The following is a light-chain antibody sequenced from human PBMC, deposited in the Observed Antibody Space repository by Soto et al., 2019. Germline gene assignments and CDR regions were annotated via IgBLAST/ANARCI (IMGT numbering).Light chain of an antibody. Sequence: QSALTQPASVSGSPGQSISISCTGTSSDIGGYNYVSWFQQHPGKAPKVMIYEVSNRPSGVSNRFSGSKSGNTASLIISGLQPEDEADYYCSSRGNSSTLFVFGTGTQLTVL. V-gene: IGLV2-14*01. CDR1: SSDIGGYNY. CDR3: SSRGNSSTLFV. J-gene: IGLJ7*01. CDR2: EVS.